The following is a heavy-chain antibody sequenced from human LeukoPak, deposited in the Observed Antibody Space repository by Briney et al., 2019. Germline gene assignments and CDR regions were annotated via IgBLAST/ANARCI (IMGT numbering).Heavy chain of an antibody. CDR2: ISSSSSYI. V-gene: IGHV3-21*01. Sequence: GGSLRLSCAASGFTFSSYSMNWVRQAPGKGLEWVSSISSSSSYIYYADSVKGRFTLSRDNAKNSLYLQMNSLRAEDTAVYYRARDPEYYYDSSGEAMSDYWGQGTLVTVSS. CDR1: GFTFSSYS. CDR3: ARDPEYYYDSSGEAMSDY. D-gene: IGHD3-22*01. J-gene: IGHJ4*02.